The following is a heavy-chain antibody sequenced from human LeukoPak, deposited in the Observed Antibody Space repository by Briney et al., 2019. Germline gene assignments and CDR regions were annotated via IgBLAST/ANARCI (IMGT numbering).Heavy chain of an antibody. CDR3: ARDRGPYYFDY. Sequence: GGSLRLSCAASGFTFITYSMNWVRQAPGKGLEWVSSISSSSSYIYYADSVRGRFTISRDNPKNSLYLQMNSLRAEDTAVYYCARDRGPYYFDYWGQGTLVTVSS. V-gene: IGHV3-21*01. D-gene: IGHD3-10*01. CDR2: ISSSSSYI. J-gene: IGHJ4*02. CDR1: GFTFITYS.